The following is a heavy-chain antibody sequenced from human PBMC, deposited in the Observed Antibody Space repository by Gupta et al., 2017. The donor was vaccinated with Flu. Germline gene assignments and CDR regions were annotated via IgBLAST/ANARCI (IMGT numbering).Heavy chain of an antibody. CDR1: GVSIRDYD. CDR2: IFYRGTT. V-gene: IGHV4-59*01. Sequence: TVSGVSIRDYDWSWIRQPPGKGLEWIAYIFYRGTTNYNPSLKSRVSISIDTSSNQLSLNLNAVTAVDTAVYYCARSRYLLASFFDFWGQGILVGGSS. D-gene: IGHD1-1*01. CDR3: ARSRYLLASFFDF. J-gene: IGHJ4*02.